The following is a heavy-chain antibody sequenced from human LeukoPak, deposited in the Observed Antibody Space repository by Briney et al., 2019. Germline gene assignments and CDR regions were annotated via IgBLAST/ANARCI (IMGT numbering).Heavy chain of an antibody. D-gene: IGHD4-11*01. CDR3: ARPPAFGYSNYYFDY. V-gene: IGHV1-8*01. CDR1: GYTFTSYD. J-gene: IGHJ4*02. Sequence: ASVKVSCKASGYTFTSYDINWVRQATGQGLEWMGWMNPNSGNTGYAQKFQGRVTMTRDTSISTAYMELSRLRSDDTAVYYCARPPAFGYSNYYFDYWGQGTLVTVSS. CDR2: MNPNSGNT.